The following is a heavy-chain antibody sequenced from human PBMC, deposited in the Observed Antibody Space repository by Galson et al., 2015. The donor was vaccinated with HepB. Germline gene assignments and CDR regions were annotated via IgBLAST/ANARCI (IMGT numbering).Heavy chain of an antibody. Sequence: QSGAEVTKPGDSLKISCKGSGYSFTNYWIGWVRQMPGKGLEWMGIIYPGDSDVRYSPSFQGQVTISADKSISTAYLQWRSLKASDSAMYYCATHPSSGWTRGFDSWGQGTLVTVSS. V-gene: IGHV5-51*01. D-gene: IGHD6-19*01. J-gene: IGHJ4*02. CDR2: IYPGDSDV. CDR1: GYSFTNYW. CDR3: ATHPSSGWTRGFDS.